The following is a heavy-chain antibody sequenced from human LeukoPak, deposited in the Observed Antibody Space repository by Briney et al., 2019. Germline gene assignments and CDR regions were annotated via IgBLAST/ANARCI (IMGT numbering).Heavy chain of an antibody. V-gene: IGHV1-46*01. CDR3: ARSPDGSGSGGWFDP. D-gene: IGHD3-10*01. CDR1: GYTFTNYY. Sequence: ASVKVSCKASGYTFTNYYMHWVRQAPGQGLEWMGIINPSDGKTNYAQKFQGRVTMTRDTSTSTVYMELSSLRSEDTAVYYCARSPDGSGSGGWFDPWGQGTLVTVSS. J-gene: IGHJ5*02. CDR2: INPSDGKT.